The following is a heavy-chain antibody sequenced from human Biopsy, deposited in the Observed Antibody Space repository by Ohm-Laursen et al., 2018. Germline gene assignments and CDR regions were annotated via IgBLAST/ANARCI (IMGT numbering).Heavy chain of an antibody. V-gene: IGHV3-11*01. CDR1: GFSFSDYH. Sequence: GSLRLSCAASGFSFSDYHMRWIRQAPGRGLEWVSYISGGGTIYYGDSMKGRVTISRDNAKNSLYLQMHSLRAEDTAVYYCARDTRWSPYSMYVWGQGTTVTVSS. D-gene: IGHD4-23*01. CDR3: ARDTRWSPYSMYV. CDR2: ISGGGTI. J-gene: IGHJ6*02.